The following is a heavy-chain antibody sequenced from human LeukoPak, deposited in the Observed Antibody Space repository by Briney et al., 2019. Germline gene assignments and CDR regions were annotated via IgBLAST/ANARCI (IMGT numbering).Heavy chain of an antibody. CDR3: ANRDYYSSRDYYLYYLYF. CDR2: MSAVDSRT. CDR1: GIAFSNYA. Sequence: QAGGSLRLSCAASGIAFSNYAMIWGRHAPARGVEWGSGMSAVDSRTYTATSVKDRFTISKENSKHTLYLKINSMRADDMAVYYCANRDYYSSRDYYLYYLYFWGQGTLVTVSS. J-gene: IGHJ4*02. D-gene: IGHD3-22*01. V-gene: IGHV3-23*01.